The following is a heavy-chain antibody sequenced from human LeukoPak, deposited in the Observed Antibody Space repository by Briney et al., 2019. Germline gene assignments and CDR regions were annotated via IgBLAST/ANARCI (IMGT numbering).Heavy chain of an antibody. V-gene: IGHV3-48*02. CDR2: ITSGGDAM. CDR1: GFTFITYS. CDR3: GRDKDFGFDY. J-gene: IGHJ4*02. D-gene: IGHD2/OR15-2a*01. Sequence: GGPLRLSCAASGFTFITYSMNWVRQAPGKGLEWVSYITSGGDAMSYADSVRGRFTISRENPRSSLYLQMNSLRDEDTAVYYCGRDKDFGFDYWGQGTVVTVAS.